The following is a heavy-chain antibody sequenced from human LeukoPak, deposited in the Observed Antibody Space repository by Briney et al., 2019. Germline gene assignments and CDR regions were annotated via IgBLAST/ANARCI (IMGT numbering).Heavy chain of an antibody. Sequence: GGSLRLSCAASGFTFDDYAMHWVRQAPGKGLEWVSGISWNSGSIGYADSVKGRFTISRDNAKNSLHLQMNSLRAEDTALYYCAKGDLYDFWSGYWYYFDYWGQGTLVTVSS. D-gene: IGHD3-3*01. J-gene: IGHJ4*02. CDR3: AKGDLYDFWSGYWYYFDY. CDR2: ISWNSGSI. V-gene: IGHV3-9*01. CDR1: GFTFDDYA.